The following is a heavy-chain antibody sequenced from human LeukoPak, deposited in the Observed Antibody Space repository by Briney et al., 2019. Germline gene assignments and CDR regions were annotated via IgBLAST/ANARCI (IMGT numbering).Heavy chain of an antibody. CDR1: GYTFTGYY. CDR2: INPNSGGT. J-gene: IGHJ4*02. CDR3: ARDWHLSSGLDY. D-gene: IGHD6-19*01. Sequence: ASVKVSCKASGYTFTGYYMHWVRQAPGQGLEWMGWINPNSGGTNYAQKFQGRVTMTRDTSISTAYMELSRLRSDDTAVYYCARDWHLSSGLDYWGQGTLVTVSS. V-gene: IGHV1-2*02.